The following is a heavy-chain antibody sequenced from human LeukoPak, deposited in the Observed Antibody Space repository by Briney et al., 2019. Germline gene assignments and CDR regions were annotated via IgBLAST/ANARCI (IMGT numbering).Heavy chain of an antibody. D-gene: IGHD3-16*01. V-gene: IGHV4-4*02. CDR1: GGSISSSNW. CDR2: IYHSGST. CDR3: ALYPYPPFDAFDI. J-gene: IGHJ3*02. Sequence: PSGTLSLTCAVSGGSISSSNWWSWVRQPPGKGLEWIGEIYHSGSTNYNPSLKSRVTISVDTSKNQFSLKLSSVTAADTAVYYCALYPYPPFDAFDIWGQGTVVTVSS.